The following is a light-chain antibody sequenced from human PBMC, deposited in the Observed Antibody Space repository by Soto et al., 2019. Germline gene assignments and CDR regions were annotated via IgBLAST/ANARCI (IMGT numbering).Light chain of an antibody. Sequence: VLTQSAAPLSLSPGERATLSWGASQSVSSYLAWYQQKPGQPPRLLIYDASNRATGIPARFSGSGYGTDFNLTISSLETEDFAVYYCQRRSNWSTTFGQGTKVDIK. J-gene: IGKJ1*01. CDR2: DAS. V-gene: IGKV3-11*01. CDR3: QRRSNWSTT. CDR1: QSVSSY.